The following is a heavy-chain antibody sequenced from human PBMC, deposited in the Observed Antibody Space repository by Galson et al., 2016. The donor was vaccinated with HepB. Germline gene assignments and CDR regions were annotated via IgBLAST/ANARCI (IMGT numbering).Heavy chain of an antibody. Sequence: SVKVSCKASGYTFTSYGISWVRQAPGQGLEWMGRISANNGNTNYAQKLQGRVTMTTDTSTSTVYMELRSLRSDDTAVYYCARTGGYDSSGYYYPDNGFDPWGQGTLVTVSS. V-gene: IGHV1-18*01. D-gene: IGHD3-22*01. J-gene: IGHJ5*02. CDR1: GYTFTSYG. CDR2: ISANNGNT. CDR3: ARTGGYDSSGYYYPDNGFDP.